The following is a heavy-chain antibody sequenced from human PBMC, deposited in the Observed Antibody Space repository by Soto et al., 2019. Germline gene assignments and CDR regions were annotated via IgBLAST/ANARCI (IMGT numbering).Heavy chain of an antibody. V-gene: IGHV4-59*08. CDR3: ARRYGSGRSGNRHFDY. CDR2: IYYSGST. J-gene: IGHJ4*02. CDR1: GGSISSYY. D-gene: IGHD3-10*01. Sequence: TLSLTCTVSGGSISSYYWSWIRQPPGKGLEWIGYIYYSGSTNYNPSLKSRVTISVDTSKNQFSLKLSSVTAADTAVYYCARRYGSGRSGNRHFDYWGQGTLVTVLL.